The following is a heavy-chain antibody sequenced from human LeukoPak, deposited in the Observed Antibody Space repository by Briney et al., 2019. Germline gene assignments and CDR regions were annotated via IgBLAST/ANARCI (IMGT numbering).Heavy chain of an antibody. CDR1: GFSLSTSGMR. CDR2: IDWDDDK. D-gene: IGHD5-18*01. V-gene: IGHV2-70*04. Sequence: VSGPALVKSTQTLTLTCTFSGFSLSTSGMRVSWIRQPPGKALEWLARIDWDDDKFYSTSLKTRLTISKDTSKNQVVLTMTNMDPVDTATYYCARSSRGYSYGYPLGFDYWGQGTLVTVSS. CDR3: ARSSRGYSYGYPLGFDY. J-gene: IGHJ4*02.